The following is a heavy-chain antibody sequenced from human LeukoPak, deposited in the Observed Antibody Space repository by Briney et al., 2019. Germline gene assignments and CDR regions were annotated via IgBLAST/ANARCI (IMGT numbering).Heavy chain of an antibody. Sequence: AASVTVSCKASGYTFTSYYMRWVRQAPGQGLEWMGIINPSGGSTSYAQKFQGRVTMTRDTSTSTVYMELSSLRSEDTAVYYCARGPQYYYDSSGYYYDTRFDPWGQGTLVTVSS. J-gene: IGHJ5*02. D-gene: IGHD3-22*01. CDR2: INPSGGST. V-gene: IGHV1-46*01. CDR3: ARGPQYYYDSSGYYYDTRFDP. CDR1: GYTFTSYY.